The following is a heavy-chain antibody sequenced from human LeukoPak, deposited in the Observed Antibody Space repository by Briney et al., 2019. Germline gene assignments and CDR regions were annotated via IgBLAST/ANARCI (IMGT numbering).Heavy chain of an antibody. CDR2: INPSGGST. CDR1: GYTFTSYY. J-gene: IGHJ6*03. CDR3: AKDRYGDYEAPFHYYMDA. D-gene: IGHD5-12*01. V-gene: IGHV1-46*01. Sequence: ASVKVSCKASGYTFTSYYMHWVRQAPGKGLEWMGIINPSGGSTSYAQKLQGRVTITRDTSIDTAYMQLSRLRSDDTAVYYCAKDRYGDYEAPFHYYMDAWGRGTTVTVSS.